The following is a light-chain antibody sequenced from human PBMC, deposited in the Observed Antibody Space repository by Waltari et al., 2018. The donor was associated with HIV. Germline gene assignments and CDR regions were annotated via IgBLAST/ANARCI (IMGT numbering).Light chain of an antibody. Sequence: QSALTQPASVSGSPGQSITISCTGTSSDVGGYNFVSWYQQHPGKAPKLMIYEVSKRPSGGSNLFSGSKSGNTASLTISGLQAEDEADYYCCAYAGSTTYVIFGGGTKLTVL. V-gene: IGLV2-23*02. CDR2: EVS. CDR1: SSDVGGYNF. CDR3: CAYAGSTTYVI. J-gene: IGLJ2*01.